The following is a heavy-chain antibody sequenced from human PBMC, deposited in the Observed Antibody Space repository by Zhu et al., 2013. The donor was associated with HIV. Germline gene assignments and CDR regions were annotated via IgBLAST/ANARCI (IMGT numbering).Heavy chain of an antibody. Sequence: EVQLLESGGGLVQPGGSLRLSCAASGFTFSSYAMSWVRQAPGKGLEWVSAISGSGGSTYYADSVKGRFTISRDNSKNTLYLQMNSLRAEDTAVYYCAKGEERLVYYYYGMDVWGQGTTVTVSS. CDR1: GFTFSSYA. V-gene: IGHV3-23*01. CDR3: AKGEERLVYYYYGMDV. CDR2: ISGSGGST. J-gene: IGHJ6*02. D-gene: IGHD6-19*01.